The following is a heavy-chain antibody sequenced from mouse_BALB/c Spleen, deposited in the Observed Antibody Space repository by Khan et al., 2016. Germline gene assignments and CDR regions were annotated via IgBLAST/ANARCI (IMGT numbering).Heavy chain of an antibody. CDR3: ARSGSLSYYTLDY. D-gene: IGHD3-1*01. CDR1: GYTFTDYV. Sequence: QVQLQQSGPELVKPGASVNMSCKASGYTFTDYVIGWVKQRTGQGLEWIGEIYPGSNNIYYNEKFKDKATLTAEKSSSTAYMQLSSLTSEDSAVYFCARSGSLSYYTLDYWGQGASVTVSS. CDR2: IYPGSNNI. V-gene: IGHV1-81*01. J-gene: IGHJ4*01.